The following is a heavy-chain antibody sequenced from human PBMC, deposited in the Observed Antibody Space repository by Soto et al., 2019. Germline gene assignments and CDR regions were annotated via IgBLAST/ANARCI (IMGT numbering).Heavy chain of an antibody. CDR3: GRYKGLIVDY. V-gene: IGHV4-59*08. Sequence: PSETLSLTCTVSGDSISGNYWGWIRQPPGKRLQWIGYMYYTGSTNYNPSLKSRVTISVDTSKNQFSLRLSSFTAGEPGLHYCGRYKGLIVDYWGRGTLVT. CDR2: MYYTGST. J-gene: IGHJ4*02. D-gene: IGHD1-20*01. CDR1: GDSISGNY.